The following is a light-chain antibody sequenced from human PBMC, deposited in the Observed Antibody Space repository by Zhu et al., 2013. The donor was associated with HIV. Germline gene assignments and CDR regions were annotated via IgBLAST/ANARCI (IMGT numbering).Light chain of an antibody. CDR1: QSISTW. CDR3: LQDYNFPYT. CDR2: KAS. J-gene: IGKJ2*01. Sequence: DIQMTQSPSTLSASVGDRVTITCRASQSISTWLAWYQQKPGKAPKLLISKASSLESGVPSRFSGSGSGTDFTLTISSLQPEDFATYYCLQDYNFPYTFGQGTKLEIK. V-gene: IGKV1-5*03.